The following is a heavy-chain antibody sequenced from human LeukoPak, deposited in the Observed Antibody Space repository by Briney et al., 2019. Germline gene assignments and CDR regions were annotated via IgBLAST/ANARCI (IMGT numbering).Heavy chain of an antibody. J-gene: IGHJ3*01. Sequence: GGSLRLSCTVSGFTVRSNYMSWVRQSPRKGREGVSIMYSGGSTDYADSVKGRFIISRDHSKNTLYLQMNSLRAEDTAVYYCARDRYCSGGSCYGDAFDLWGQGTMVTVSS. CDR1: GFTVRSNY. D-gene: IGHD2-15*01. CDR3: ARDRYCSGGSCYGDAFDL. CDR2: MYSGGST. V-gene: IGHV3-53*01.